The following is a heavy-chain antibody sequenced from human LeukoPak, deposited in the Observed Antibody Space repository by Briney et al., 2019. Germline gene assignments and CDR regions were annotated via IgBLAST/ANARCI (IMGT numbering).Heavy chain of an antibody. Sequence: SETLSLTCAVSGGSVSSGGSYWSWIRQPPGKGLEWIGYISDSGSTNYNLSLKSRVIMSVDTCKNQFSLRLSSVTAADTAVYYCATRPGGSDRYYAYSDYWGQGALVTVSS. CDR2: ISDSGST. J-gene: IGHJ4*02. CDR1: GGSVSSGGSY. CDR3: ATRPGGSDRYYAYSDY. D-gene: IGHD3-10*01. V-gene: IGHV4-61*08.